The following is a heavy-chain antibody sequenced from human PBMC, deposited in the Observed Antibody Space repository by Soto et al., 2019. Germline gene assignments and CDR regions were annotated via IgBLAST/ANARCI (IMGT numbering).Heavy chain of an antibody. D-gene: IGHD2-21*01. CDR3: AKGETYSVDY. Sequence: GGSLRLSCAASGFTFTSYGMHWVRQAPGEGLEWVAVISYDGSNTYYADSVKGRFTISRDNSKNTLYLQMNSLRAEDTAVYYCAKGETYSVDYWGQGTLVTVSS. CDR2: ISYDGSNT. V-gene: IGHV3-30*18. CDR1: GFTFTSYG. J-gene: IGHJ4*02.